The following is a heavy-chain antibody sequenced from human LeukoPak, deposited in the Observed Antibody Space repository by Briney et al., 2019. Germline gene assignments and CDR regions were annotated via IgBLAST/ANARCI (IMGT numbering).Heavy chain of an antibody. CDR2: IIPIFGTA. Sequence: SVKVSCKASGGTFSSYAISWVRQAPGQGLEWMGGIIPIFGTANYAQKFQGRVTITADESTSTAYMELSSLRSEDTAAYYCARDRNMITFGGVVATFDYWGQGTLVTVSS. D-gene: IGHD3-16*02. CDR3: ARDRNMITFGGVVATFDY. CDR1: GGTFSSYA. V-gene: IGHV1-69*13. J-gene: IGHJ4*02.